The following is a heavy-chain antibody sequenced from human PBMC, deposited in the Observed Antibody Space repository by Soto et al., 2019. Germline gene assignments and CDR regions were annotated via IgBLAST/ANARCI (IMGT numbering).Heavy chain of an antibody. D-gene: IGHD6-13*01. Sequence: QVQLVQSGAEVKKPGSSVKVSCKASGGTFSSYTISWVRQAPGQGLEWMGRIIPILGIANYAQKFQGRVTITADKSTSTAYMELSSLRSEDTAVYYCAGGIAAAAVDAFDILGQGTMVTVSS. J-gene: IGHJ3*02. V-gene: IGHV1-69*02. CDR3: AGGIAAAAVDAFDI. CDR2: IIPILGIA. CDR1: GGTFSSYT.